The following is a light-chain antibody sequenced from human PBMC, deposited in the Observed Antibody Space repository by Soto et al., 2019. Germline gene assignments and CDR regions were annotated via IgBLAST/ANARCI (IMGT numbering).Light chain of an antibody. CDR1: QSISNY. J-gene: IGKJ5*01. V-gene: IGKV1-39*01. CDR3: QQSYRTPT. Sequence: DIQMTQSPSSLSASVGDRVTINCRASQSISNYLNWYQQKPGQAPKPLIYAASSLQSGVPARFSAIGSGKDFTLIISSLQPDDSATYYCQQSYRTPTFGQGTRLEIK. CDR2: AAS.